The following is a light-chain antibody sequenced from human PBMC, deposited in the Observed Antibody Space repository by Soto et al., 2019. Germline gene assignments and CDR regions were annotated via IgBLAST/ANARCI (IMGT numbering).Light chain of an antibody. V-gene: IGLV4-69*01. CDR1: SGHSSYA. CDR2: LNSDGSH. CDR3: QTWGTGIVV. J-gene: IGLJ2*01. Sequence: QPVLTQSPSASASLGASVKLTCTLSSGHSSYAIACHQQQPEKGPRYLMKLNSDGSHSTGDGFPDRFSGSSSGAERYPTISSLQDEDEADYYCQTWGTGIVVFGGGTKLTVL.